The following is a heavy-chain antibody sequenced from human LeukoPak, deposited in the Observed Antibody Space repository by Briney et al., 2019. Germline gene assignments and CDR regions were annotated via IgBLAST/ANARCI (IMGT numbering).Heavy chain of an antibody. V-gene: IGHV4-34*01. J-gene: IGHJ4*02. CDR1: GGSFSGYY. D-gene: IGHD1-26*01. CDR2: INHSGST. CDR3: VKSGGYGLIDY. Sequence: PSETLSLTCAVYGGSFSGYYWSWIRQPPGKGLELIGEINHSGSTNYNPSLKTRVTISIDTSKNQFSLRLNSVTAADTAMYYCVKSGGYGLIDYWGQGTLVTVSS.